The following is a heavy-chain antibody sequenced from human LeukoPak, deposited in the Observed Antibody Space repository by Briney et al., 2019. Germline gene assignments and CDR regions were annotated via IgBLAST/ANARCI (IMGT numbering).Heavy chain of an antibody. Sequence: SETLSLTCTVSGGSISTSNYYWGWIRQPPGKGLEWIGNIFYSGSTYYSPSVKSRVTISLDTSRNQFSLKLNSVTAADTAVYYCARDWGSGYDSRFDPWGQGTLVTVSS. CDR3: ARDWGSGYDSRFDP. D-gene: IGHD5-12*01. J-gene: IGHJ5*02. V-gene: IGHV4-39*07. CDR1: GGSISTSNYY. CDR2: IFYSGST.